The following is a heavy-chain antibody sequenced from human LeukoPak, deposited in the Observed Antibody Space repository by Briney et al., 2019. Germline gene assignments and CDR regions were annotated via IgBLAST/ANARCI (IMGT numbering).Heavy chain of an antibody. CDR2: IKQDGSEK. CDR1: GFTFSSYW. J-gene: IGHJ4*02. V-gene: IGHV3-7*01. CDR3: ARVAEQWLVNVFDY. D-gene: IGHD6-19*01. Sequence: GGSLRLSCAASGFTFSSYWMSWVRQAPGKGLEWVANIKQDGSEKYYVDSVKGRFTISRDNAKNSLYLQMNSLRAEDTAVYYCARVAEQWLVNVFDYWGQGTLVTVSS.